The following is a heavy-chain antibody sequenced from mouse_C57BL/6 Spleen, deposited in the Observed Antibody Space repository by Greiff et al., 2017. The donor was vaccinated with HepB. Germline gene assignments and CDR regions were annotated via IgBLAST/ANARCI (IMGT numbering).Heavy chain of an antibody. CDR1: GFTFSSYA. Sequence: EVMLVESGEGLVKPGGSLKLSCAASGFTFSSYAMSWVRQTPEKRLEWVAYISSGGDYIYYADTVKGRFTISRDNARNTLYLQMSSLKSEDTAMYYCTRVYYYGSSYFDYWGQGTTLTVSS. CDR3: TRVYYYGSSYFDY. CDR2: ISSGGDYI. V-gene: IGHV5-9-1*02. J-gene: IGHJ2*01. D-gene: IGHD1-1*01.